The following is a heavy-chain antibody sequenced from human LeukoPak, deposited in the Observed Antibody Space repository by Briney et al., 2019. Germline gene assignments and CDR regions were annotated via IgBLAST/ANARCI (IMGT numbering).Heavy chain of an antibody. CDR1: GFTVSSNY. V-gene: IGHV3-53*05. D-gene: IGHD3-3*01. Sequence: PGGSLRLSCAASGFTVSSNYMSWVRQAPGKGLEWVSVIYSGGSTYYADSVKGRFTISRGNSKNTLYLQMNSLRAEDTAVYYCAKEYYDFWSGYYPTPYYFDYWGQGTLVTVSS. CDR2: IYSGGST. CDR3: AKEYYDFWSGYYPTPYYFDY. J-gene: IGHJ4*02.